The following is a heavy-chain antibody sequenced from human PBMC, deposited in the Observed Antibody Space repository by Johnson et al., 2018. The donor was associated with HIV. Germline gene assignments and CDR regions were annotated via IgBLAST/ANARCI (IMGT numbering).Heavy chain of an antibody. J-gene: IGHJ3*02. CDR1: GFTFSSYA. D-gene: IGHD3-16*01. Sequence: QVLLVESGGGVVQPGRSLRLSCAASGFTFSSYAMHWVRQAPGKGLEWVAVISYDGSNKYYADSVKGRFTISRDNSKNTLYLQMNSLRAEDTAVYYCAKDASTLGGDAFDIWGQGTMVTVSS. V-gene: IGHV3-30-3*01. CDR2: ISYDGSNK. CDR3: AKDASTLGGDAFDI.